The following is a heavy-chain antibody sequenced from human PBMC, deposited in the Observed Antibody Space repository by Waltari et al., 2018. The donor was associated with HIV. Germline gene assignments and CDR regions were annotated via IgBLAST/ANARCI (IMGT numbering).Heavy chain of an antibody. J-gene: IGHJ5*02. CDR2: ISGRGGST. V-gene: IGHV3-23*01. Sequence: EVQLLESGGGLVQPGGSLRLSCAASGFTFSNYAINWVRQAPGKGVEGGSAISGRGGSTHYADSVKGRFSISRDNSKNTLYLQMNSLRPEDTAIYYCAKGGRAVAGNWFDPWGQGTLVTVSS. CDR1: GFTFSNYA. D-gene: IGHD6-19*01. CDR3: AKGGRAVAGNWFDP.